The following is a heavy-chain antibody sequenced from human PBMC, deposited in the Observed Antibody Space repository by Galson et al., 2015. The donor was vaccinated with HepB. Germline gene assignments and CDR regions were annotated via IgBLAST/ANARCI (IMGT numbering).Heavy chain of an antibody. CDR3: VLTYTSGFFWFDP. CDR2: ISGSGGST. V-gene: IGHV3-23*01. Sequence: SLRLACAASAFTFRSYAMSWVRQAPGKGLEWVSAISGSGGSTSHADSVKGRFTISRDNSKNTLYLQMNSLRAEDTAVYYCVLTYTSGFFWFDPWGQGTLVTASS. CDR1: AFTFRSYA. D-gene: IGHD5-12*01. J-gene: IGHJ5*02.